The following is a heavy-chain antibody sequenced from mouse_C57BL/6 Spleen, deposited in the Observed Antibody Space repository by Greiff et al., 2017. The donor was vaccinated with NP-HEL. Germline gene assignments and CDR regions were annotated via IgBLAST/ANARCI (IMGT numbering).Heavy chain of an antibody. D-gene: IGHD3-3*01. CDR3: ARGGDGERFAY. J-gene: IGHJ3*01. CDR1: GFTFSSYG. V-gene: IGHV5-6*01. Sequence: EVQLQESGGDLVKPGGSLKLSCAASGFTFSSYGMSWVRQTPDKRLEWVATISSGGSYTYYPDSVKGRFTISRDNAKNTLYLQMSSLKSEDTAMYYCARGGDGERFAYWGQGTLVTVSA. CDR2: ISSGGSYT.